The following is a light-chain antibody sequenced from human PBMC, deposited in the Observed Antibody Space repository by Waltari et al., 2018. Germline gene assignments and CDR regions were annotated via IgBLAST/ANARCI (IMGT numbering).Light chain of an antibody. CDR1: TPDVGTYQY. CDR3: TSYAGAHNLL. J-gene: IGLJ2*01. V-gene: IGLV2-8*01. Sequence: QSALTQSPSASGSPGQSVTISCAGTTPDVGTYQYVSWYQQHPVRPPKLIIYEVTNRPSGVAARFSGSKSGNTASLTVSGLQAEDEADYYCTSYAGAHNLLFGGGTKLTVL. CDR2: EVT.